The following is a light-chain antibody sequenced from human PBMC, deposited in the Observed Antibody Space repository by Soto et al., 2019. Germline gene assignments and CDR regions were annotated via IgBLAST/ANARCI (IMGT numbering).Light chain of an antibody. CDR1: QSISSW. CDR2: DVS. J-gene: IGKJ1*01. Sequence: DIQMTQSPPTLSASVGDKVTITFRASQSISSWLAWYQQRPGKAPNLLIYDVSSLESGVPSRFSGSGSGTEFTLTISSLQPDDFATYYCQQYTNYPWTFGQGTKV. V-gene: IGKV1-5*01. CDR3: QQYTNYPWT.